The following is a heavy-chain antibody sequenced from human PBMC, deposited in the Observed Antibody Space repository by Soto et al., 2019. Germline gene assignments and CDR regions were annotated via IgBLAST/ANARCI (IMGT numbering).Heavy chain of an antibody. J-gene: IGHJ4*02. CDR2: ISGSGGST. CDR3: AKGQGGWRFLEWLSPFDY. V-gene: IGHV3-23*01. D-gene: IGHD3-3*01. CDR1: GFTFSSYA. Sequence: GGSLRLSCAASGFTFSSYAMSWVRQAPGKGLEWVSAISGSGGSTYYADSVKGRFTISRDNSKNTLYLQMNSLRAEDTAVYYCAKGQGGWRFLEWLSPFDYWGQGTLVTISS.